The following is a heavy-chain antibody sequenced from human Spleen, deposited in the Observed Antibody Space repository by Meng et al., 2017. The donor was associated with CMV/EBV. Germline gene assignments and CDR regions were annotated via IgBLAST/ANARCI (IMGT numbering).Heavy chain of an antibody. D-gene: IGHD2-15*01. J-gene: IGHJ5*02. Sequence: GESLKISCAASGFSFSRYAVSWVRQAPGKGLEWVSVIYSGGSTYYADSVKGRFTISRDNSKNTLYLQMNSLRAEDTAVYYCARIPYCSGGSCHFDPWGQGTLVTVSS. V-gene: IGHV3-53*01. CDR2: IYSGGST. CDR3: ARIPYCSGGSCHFDP. CDR1: GFSFSRYA.